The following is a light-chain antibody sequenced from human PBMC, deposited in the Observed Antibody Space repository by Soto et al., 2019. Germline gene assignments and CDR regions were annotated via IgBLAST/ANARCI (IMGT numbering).Light chain of an antibody. CDR2: AAS. Sequence: DIQMTQSPSSLSASVGDRVTITCRASQSISSYLNWYQQKPGKAPKLLIYAASSLQSGVPSRFSGSGSGTDFTLTISSLQPEDFATYYCQHYNNWPPAWTFGQGTKVEIK. CDR3: QHYNNWPPAWT. J-gene: IGKJ1*01. V-gene: IGKV1-39*01. CDR1: QSISSY.